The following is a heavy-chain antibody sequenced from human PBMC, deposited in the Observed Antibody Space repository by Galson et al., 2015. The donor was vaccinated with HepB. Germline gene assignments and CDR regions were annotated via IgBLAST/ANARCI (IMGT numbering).Heavy chain of an antibody. D-gene: IGHD1-26*01. V-gene: IGHV1-3*01. Sequence: QSGAEVKKPGESLRISCKASGYTFTSYAMHWVRQAPGQRLEWMGWINAGNGNTKYSQKFQGRVTITADESTSTAYMELSSLRSEDTAVYYCARDKPVGAKSDAFDIWGQGTMVTVSS. CDR1: GYTFTSYA. CDR2: INAGNGNT. J-gene: IGHJ3*02. CDR3: ARDKPVGAKSDAFDI.